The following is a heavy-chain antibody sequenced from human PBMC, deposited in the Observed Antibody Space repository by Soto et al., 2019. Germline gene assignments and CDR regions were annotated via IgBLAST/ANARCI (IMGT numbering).Heavy chain of an antibody. CDR1: GYPFSKYG. D-gene: IGHD5-12*01. Sequence: QLQLVQSGAEVERPGASVRVSCKAYGYPFSKYGISWIRQAPGQGLEWMGWIKPDNGDTNHAQKFQGRVTMTTDTSSNTAYMELRSLRSDGTAVYYCATSYDSGFDPWGQGTLVSVSS. V-gene: IGHV1-18*04. CDR2: IKPDNGDT. J-gene: IGHJ5*02. CDR3: ATSYDSGFDP.